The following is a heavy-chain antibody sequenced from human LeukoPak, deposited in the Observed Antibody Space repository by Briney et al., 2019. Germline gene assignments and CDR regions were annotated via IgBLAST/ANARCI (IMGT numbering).Heavy chain of an antibody. V-gene: IGHV5-51*01. CDR1: GFIFTSYW. CDR2: FYPGDSDT. CDR3: ARLTDY. Sequence: GESLKISCKVSGFIFTSYWIGWVRQLPGKGLEWMGIFYPGDSDTRYSPSFQGQVTISADKSISTAYLQWSSLKASDTAMYYCARLTDYWGQGTLVTVSS. J-gene: IGHJ4*02.